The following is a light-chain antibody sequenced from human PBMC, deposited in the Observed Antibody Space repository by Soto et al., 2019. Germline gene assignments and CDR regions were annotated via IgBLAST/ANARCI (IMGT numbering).Light chain of an antibody. J-gene: IGKJ1*01. Sequence: VVLTLSPATLSLTPGDKGTPSCRASQSVSSNLAWYQQKPGQAPRLLIYGASTRATDMPARFSGSGSGTDFTLTISSLQSEDFAVYYCQQYNQWPLTFGQGTKVDIK. CDR1: QSVSSN. V-gene: IGKV3-15*01. CDR2: GAS. CDR3: QQYNQWPLT.